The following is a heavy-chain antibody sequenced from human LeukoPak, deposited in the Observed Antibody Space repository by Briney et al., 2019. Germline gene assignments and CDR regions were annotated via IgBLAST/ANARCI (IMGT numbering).Heavy chain of an antibody. D-gene: IGHD1-26*01. CDR3: ARGVQWELLYGLFDY. V-gene: IGHV7-4-1*02. CDR2: INTNTGNP. J-gene: IGHJ4*02. CDR1: GYTFTSYA. Sequence: ASVKVSCKASGYTFTSYAMNWVRQAPGQGLEWMGWINTNTGNPTYAQGFTGRFVFSLDTSVSTAYLQISSLKAEDTAVYYCARGVQWELLYGLFDYWGQGTLVTVSS.